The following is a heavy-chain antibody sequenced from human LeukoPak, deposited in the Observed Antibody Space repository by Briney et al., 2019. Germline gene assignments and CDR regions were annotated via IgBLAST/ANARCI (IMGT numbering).Heavy chain of an antibody. CDR1: GGSISSSSYY. Sequence: KPSETLSLTCTVSGGSISSSSYYWGWIRQPPGKGLEWIGSIYYTGSTYYNPSLKSRVTISVDTSKNQFSLKLSSVTAADTAVYYCARAGGSYFDYWGQGTLVTVSS. CDR2: IYYTGST. J-gene: IGHJ4*02. D-gene: IGHD1-26*01. CDR3: ARAGGSYFDY. V-gene: IGHV4-39*07.